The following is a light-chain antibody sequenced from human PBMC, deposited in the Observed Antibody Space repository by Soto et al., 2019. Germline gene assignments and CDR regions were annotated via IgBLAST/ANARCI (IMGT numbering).Light chain of an antibody. CDR2: ATS. Sequence: DIPMPRSPSSLSASLGDRVTITCRASRTIDNYLNWYQQKPGRAPELLVYATSSLQSGVPSRFTGGGSGTHFTLTVGGLQPEDFATYFCQQSYYTPISFGQGARL. J-gene: IGKJ5*01. CDR3: QQSYYTPIS. V-gene: IGKV1-39*01. CDR1: RTIDNY.